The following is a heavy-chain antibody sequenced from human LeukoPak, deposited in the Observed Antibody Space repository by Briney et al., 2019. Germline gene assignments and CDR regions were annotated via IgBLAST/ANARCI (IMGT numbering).Heavy chain of an antibody. V-gene: IGHV3-48*03. CDR2: ISSSGSTI. CDR1: GFTFSSYE. D-gene: IGHD1-1*01. J-gene: IGHJ4*02. Sequence: PGGSLRLSCAASGFTFSSYEMNGVRQAPGKGLEWVSYISSSGSTIYYADSVKGRFTISRDNAKNSLYLQMNSLRAEDTAVYYCARSGTGRGYFDYWGQGTLVTVSS. CDR3: ARSGTGRGYFDY.